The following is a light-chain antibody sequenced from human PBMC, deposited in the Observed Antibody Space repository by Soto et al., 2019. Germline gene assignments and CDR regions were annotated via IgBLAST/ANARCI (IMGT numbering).Light chain of an antibody. CDR1: QGISSY. V-gene: IGKV1-33*01. CDR2: DAS. J-gene: IGKJ4*01. CDR3: QQHDNLPLT. Sequence: DIQMTQSPSSLSASVGDRVTITCRASQGISSYLNWYQQKPGKAPKLLIYDASNLKTGVPSRFSGSGSGTDFTLTISSLQPEDVATCYCQQHDNLPLTFAGGTKVDI.